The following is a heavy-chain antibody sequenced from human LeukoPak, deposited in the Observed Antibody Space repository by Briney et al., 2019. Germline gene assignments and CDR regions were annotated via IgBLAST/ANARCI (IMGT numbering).Heavy chain of an antibody. CDR3: ASLPLDSSGDDSDY. CDR1: GGTFTSYA. J-gene: IGHJ4*02. Sequence: SVKVSCKASGGTFTSYAISWVRQAPGQGLEWMGGINPIIGTANYAQKFQGRVTITADASTSTAYMELSRLRSEDTAVYYCASLPLDSSGDDSDYWGQGTLVTVSS. V-gene: IGHV1-69*13. D-gene: IGHD3-22*01. CDR2: INPIIGTA.